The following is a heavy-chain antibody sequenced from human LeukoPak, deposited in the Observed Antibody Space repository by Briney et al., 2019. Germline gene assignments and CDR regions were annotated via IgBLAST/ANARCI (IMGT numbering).Heavy chain of an antibody. Sequence: PGGSLRLSCAASGFSFRSYWMDWVRQTPEKGLEWVANIKQDGIEKYFVDSVKGRFAISRDNAKNSLYLQMNNLRAEDTAVYYCAKGSAVADINFDYWGQGTLVTVSS. CDR3: AKGSAVADINFDY. D-gene: IGHD6-19*01. J-gene: IGHJ4*02. CDR2: IKQDGIEK. V-gene: IGHV3-7*01. CDR1: GFSFRSYW.